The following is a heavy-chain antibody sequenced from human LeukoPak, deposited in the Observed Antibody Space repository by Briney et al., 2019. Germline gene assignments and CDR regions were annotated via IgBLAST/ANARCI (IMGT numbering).Heavy chain of an antibody. CDR3: ARGSIAARPGDF. Sequence: GGSLRLSCAASGFTVSSNYMSWVRQAPGKGLEWVSVIYSGGSTYYADSVKGRFTISRDNSKNTLYLQMNSLRAEDTAVYYCARGSIAARPGDFWSQGTLVTVSS. J-gene: IGHJ4*02. CDR1: GFTVSSNY. CDR2: IYSGGST. D-gene: IGHD6-6*01. V-gene: IGHV3-53*01.